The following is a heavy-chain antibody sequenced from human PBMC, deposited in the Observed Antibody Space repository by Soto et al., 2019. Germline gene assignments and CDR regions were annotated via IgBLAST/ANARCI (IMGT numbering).Heavy chain of an antibody. D-gene: IGHD3-3*01. CDR2: ISWNSGSI. CDR3: AKDSLGRYYDFWSGYYFSDYYYGMDV. J-gene: IGHJ6*02. Sequence: PGGSLRLSCAASGFTFDDYAMHWVRQAPGKGLEWVSGISWNSGSIGYADSVKGRFTISRDNAKNSLYLQMNSLRAEDTALYYCAKDSLGRYYDFWSGYYFSDYYYGMDVWGQGTTVTVSS. CDR1: GFTFDDYA. V-gene: IGHV3-9*01.